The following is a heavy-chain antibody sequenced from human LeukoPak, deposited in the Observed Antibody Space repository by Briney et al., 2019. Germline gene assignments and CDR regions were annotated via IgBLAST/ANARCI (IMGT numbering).Heavy chain of an antibody. CDR3: AKPGDDYGDSGYFDY. CDR1: GFTFSSYG. D-gene: IGHD4-17*01. Sequence: PGRSLRLSCAASGFTFSSYGMHWVRQAPGKGLEWVAVIWYDGSNHYYADSVKGRFTISRDNSKNTLYLQMNSLRAEDTAVYYCAKPGDDYGDSGYFDYWGQGTLVTVSS. CDR2: IWYDGSNH. V-gene: IGHV3-33*06. J-gene: IGHJ4*02.